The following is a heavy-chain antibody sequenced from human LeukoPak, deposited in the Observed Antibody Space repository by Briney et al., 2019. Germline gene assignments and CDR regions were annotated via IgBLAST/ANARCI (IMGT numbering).Heavy chain of an antibody. D-gene: IGHD1-1*01. Sequence: TETLSLTCTVSGGSITDYHWTWIRQPRGQGLEYIGYVYNRGTTFYNPSLKGRVTISADTSKKQFFLKVNSMTAADTAVYYCARGAGGYRFDPWGQGTLVTVSS. CDR2: VYNRGTT. CDR3: ARGAGGYRFDP. J-gene: IGHJ5*02. CDR1: GGSITDYH. V-gene: IGHV4-59*01.